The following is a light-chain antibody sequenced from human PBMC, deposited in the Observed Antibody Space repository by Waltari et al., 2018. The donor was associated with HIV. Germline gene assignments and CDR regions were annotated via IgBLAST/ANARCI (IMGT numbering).Light chain of an antibody. CDR3: ATWDDSLNGVV. V-gene: IGLV1-44*01. CDR1: SSNIGSNT. CDR2: SNN. Sequence: QSVLTQPPSASGTPGQRVTISCSGSSSNIGSNTVNWYQQLPGTAPKVLIYSNNQRPGGVPDRFSGSKSGTSASLAISGLQSEDEAAYYCATWDDSLNGVVFGGGTTLTGL. J-gene: IGLJ2*01.